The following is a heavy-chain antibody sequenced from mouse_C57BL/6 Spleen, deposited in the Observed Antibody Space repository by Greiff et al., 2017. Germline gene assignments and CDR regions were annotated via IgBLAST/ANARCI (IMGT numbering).Heavy chain of an antibody. CDR3: VRHDCGSSFAMDY. Sequence: EVKLLESGGGLVQPKGSLKLSCAASGFSFNTYAMNWVRQAPGKGLEWVARIRSKSNNYATYYADSVKDRFTISRDDSESMLYLQMNNLKTEDTAMYYCVRHDCGSSFAMDYWGQGTSVTVSS. J-gene: IGHJ4*01. D-gene: IGHD1-1*01. V-gene: IGHV10-1*01. CDR1: GFSFNTYA. CDR2: IRSKSNNYAT.